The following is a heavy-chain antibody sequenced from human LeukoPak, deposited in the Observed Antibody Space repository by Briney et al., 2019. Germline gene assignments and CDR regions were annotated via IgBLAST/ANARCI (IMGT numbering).Heavy chain of an antibody. V-gene: IGHV5-51*01. CDR3: ARASYSSSWYRFDP. CDR1: GYIFTSYW. CDR2: IYPGDSNT. D-gene: IGHD6-13*01. J-gene: IGHJ5*02. Sequence: GESLKISCKGSGYIFTSYWIAWLRQMPGKGLEWMGIIYPGDSNTKYSPSFQGQVTISADKSISTAYLQRSSLKASDTAMYYCARASYSSSWYRFDPWGQGTLVTVSS.